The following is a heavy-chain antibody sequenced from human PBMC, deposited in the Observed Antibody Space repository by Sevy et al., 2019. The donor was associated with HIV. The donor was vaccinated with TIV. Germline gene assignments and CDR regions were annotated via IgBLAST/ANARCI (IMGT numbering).Heavy chain of an antibody. J-gene: IGHJ6*02. D-gene: IGHD6-19*01. Sequence: GGSLRLSCAASGFTFSSYSMNWVRQAPGKGLEWVSYISSSSSTIYYADSVKGGFTISRDNAKNSPYLQMNSLRDEDTAVYYCARDRPPGRWLVPYYYGMDVWGQGTTVTVSS. CDR2: ISSSSSTI. V-gene: IGHV3-48*02. CDR3: ARDRPPGRWLVPYYYGMDV. CDR1: GFTFSSYS.